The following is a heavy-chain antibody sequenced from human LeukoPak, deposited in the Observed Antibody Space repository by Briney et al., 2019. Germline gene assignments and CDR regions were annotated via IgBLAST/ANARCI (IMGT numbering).Heavy chain of an antibody. CDR2: INSSGSTI. CDR1: GFTFSSYE. Sequence: GGSLRLSCAASGFTFSSYEMNWVRQAPGKGLEWVSYINSSGSTIYYADSVKGRFTISRDNAKNSLYLQMNSLRAEDTAVYYCARDQSGSTSWGYYYGMDVWGQGTTVTVSS. D-gene: IGHD2-2*01. J-gene: IGHJ6*02. CDR3: ARDQSGSTSWGYYYGMDV. V-gene: IGHV3-48*03.